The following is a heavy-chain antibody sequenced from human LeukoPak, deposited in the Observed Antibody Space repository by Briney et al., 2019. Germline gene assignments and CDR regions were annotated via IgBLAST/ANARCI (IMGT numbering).Heavy chain of an antibody. Sequence: PGVSLRLSCAASGFTFSSYGMHWVRQAPGKGLEWVSVISYDGSNKYYADSVKSRFTISRDNSKNTLYLQMNSLRAEDTAVYYCAKDYYGSGSYFPYYFDYWGQGTLVTVSS. CDR1: GFTFSSYG. CDR2: ISYDGSNK. CDR3: AKDYYGSGSYFPYYFDY. V-gene: IGHV3-30*18. D-gene: IGHD3-10*01. J-gene: IGHJ4*02.